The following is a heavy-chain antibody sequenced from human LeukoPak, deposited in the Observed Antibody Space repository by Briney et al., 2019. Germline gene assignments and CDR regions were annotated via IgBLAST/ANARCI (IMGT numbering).Heavy chain of an antibody. D-gene: IGHD2-2*01. CDR2: IWYDGSNK. J-gene: IGHJ4*02. Sequence: GASLRLPCAASGFTFSNYGMHWVRQAPGKGLEWVAVIWYDGSNKYYADSVKGRFTISRDSSKNTLYLQMNSLRAEDTAVYYCARDVGYCSSTSCPIDYWGQGTLVTVSS. CDR3: ARDVGYCSSTSCPIDY. CDR1: GFTFSNYG. V-gene: IGHV3-33*01.